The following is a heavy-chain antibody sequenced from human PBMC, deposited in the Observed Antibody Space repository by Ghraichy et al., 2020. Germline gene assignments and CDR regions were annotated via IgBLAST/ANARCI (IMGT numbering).Heavy chain of an antibody. CDR1: GFTFSSYA. CDR3: ARSDPELPRFDY. J-gene: IGHJ4*02. D-gene: IGHD2-15*01. V-gene: IGHV3-23*01. Sequence: GGSLRLSCAASGFTFSSYAMSWVRQAPGKGLELVSAISGSGGSTYYADSVKGRFTISRDNSKNTLYLQMNSLRAEDTAVYYCARSDPELPRFDYWGQGTLVTVSS. CDR2: ISGSGGST.